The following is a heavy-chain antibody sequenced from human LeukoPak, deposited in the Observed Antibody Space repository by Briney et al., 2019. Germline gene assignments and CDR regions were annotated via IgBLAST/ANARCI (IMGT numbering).Heavy chain of an antibody. CDR1: GFTFDDYA. CDR2: ISWNSGSI. CDR3: ASGRWLQLSYFDY. D-gene: IGHD5-24*01. J-gene: IGHJ4*02. V-gene: IGHV3-9*03. Sequence: PGRSLRLSCAASGFTFDDYAMHWVRQAPGKGLEWVSGISWNSGSIGYADSVKGRFTISRDNAKNSLYLQMNSLRAEDMALYYCASGRWLQLSYFDYWGQGTLVTVSS.